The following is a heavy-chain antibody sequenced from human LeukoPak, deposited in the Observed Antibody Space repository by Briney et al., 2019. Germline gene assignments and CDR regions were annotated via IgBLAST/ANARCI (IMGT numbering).Heavy chain of an antibody. D-gene: IGHD6-19*01. Sequence: ASVKVSCKASGYTFTSYYMHWVRQAPGQGLEWMGIINPSGGSTSYAQKFQGRVTMTRDTSTSTVYMELSSLRSENTAVYYCARGIFYSSGWYSWFDPWGQGTLVTVSS. CDR3: ARGIFYSSGWYSWFDP. J-gene: IGHJ5*02. CDR2: INPSGGST. V-gene: IGHV1-46*01. CDR1: GYTFTSYY.